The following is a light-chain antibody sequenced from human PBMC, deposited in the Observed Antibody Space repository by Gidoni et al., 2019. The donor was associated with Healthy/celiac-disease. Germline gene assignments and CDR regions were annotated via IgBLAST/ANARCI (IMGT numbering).Light chain of an antibody. CDR1: QRVSSY. CDR2: DAS. J-gene: IGKJ2*01. V-gene: IGKV3-11*01. Sequence: EIVLTQSPATLSLSPGERATLSCRASQRVSSYLAWYQQKPGQAPRLLIYDASNRATGITARFSGSGSGTDFTLTIISLEPEDFAVYYCQQRSNWPPSFGQGTKLEIK. CDR3: QQRSNWPPS.